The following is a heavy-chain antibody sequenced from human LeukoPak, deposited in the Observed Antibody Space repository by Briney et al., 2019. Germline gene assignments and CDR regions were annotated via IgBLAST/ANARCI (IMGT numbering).Heavy chain of an antibody. J-gene: IGHJ4*02. CDR1: GFTFSSYW. D-gene: IGHD3-3*01. CDR3: AREGYDFWSGYFLSEGIDY. CDR2: INSDGSST. Sequence: AGGSLRLSCAASGFTFSSYWMHWVRQAPGEGLVWVSRINSDGSSTSYADSVEGRFTISRDNAKNTLYLQMNSLRAEDTAVYYCAREGYDFWSGYFLSEGIDYWGQGTLVTVSS. V-gene: IGHV3-74*01.